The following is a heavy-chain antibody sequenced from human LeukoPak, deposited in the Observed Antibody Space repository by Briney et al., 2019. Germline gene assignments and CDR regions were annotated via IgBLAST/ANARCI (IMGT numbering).Heavy chain of an antibody. CDR1: GGTFSSYA. D-gene: IGHD1-26*01. Sequence: SVKVSCKASGGTFSSYAISWVRQAPGQGLEWMGRIIPIFGTANYAQKFQGRVTITTDESTSTAYMELSSLRSDDTAVYYCASHSGSYYGDAFDIWGQGTMVTVSS. J-gene: IGHJ3*02. CDR3: ASHSGSYYGDAFDI. V-gene: IGHV1-69*05. CDR2: IIPIFGTA.